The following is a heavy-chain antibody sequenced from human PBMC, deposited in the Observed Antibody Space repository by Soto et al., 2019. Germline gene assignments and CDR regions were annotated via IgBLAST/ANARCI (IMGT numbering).Heavy chain of an antibody. CDR2: IHYTGSI. J-gene: IGHJ6*02. Sequence: SETLSLTCTVSGGSISSGGYYWSWIRQHPGKGLEWIGYIHYTGSISYNPSLQSRLTISVDTSKNQFSLKLTSVTAADTAVYFCAREDDGGDRDYYGLDVWGQGTTVTVS. CDR1: GGSISSGGYY. D-gene: IGHD2-21*02. V-gene: IGHV4-30-4*08. CDR3: AREDDGGDRDYYGLDV.